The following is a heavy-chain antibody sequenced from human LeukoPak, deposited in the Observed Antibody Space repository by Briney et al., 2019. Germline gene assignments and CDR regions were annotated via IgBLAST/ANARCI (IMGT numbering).Heavy chain of an antibody. D-gene: IGHD1-26*01. Sequence: ASVKVSCKASGYTLTSYYMHWVRQAPGQGLEWMGIINLSGGNTNYAQKFQGRVTMTRDTLTDTVYMEMSSLRSEDTAVYYCARGVVGATRGHFDYWGQGTLVIVSS. CDR3: ARGVVGATRGHFDY. CDR2: INLSGGNT. CDR1: GYTLTSYY. J-gene: IGHJ4*02. V-gene: IGHV1-46*01.